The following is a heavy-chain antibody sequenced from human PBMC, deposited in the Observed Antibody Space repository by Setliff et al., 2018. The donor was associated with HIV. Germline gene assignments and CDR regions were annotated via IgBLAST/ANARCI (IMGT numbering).Heavy chain of an antibody. J-gene: IGHJ2*01. CDR2: IYTSGST. D-gene: IGHD1-26*01. CDR3: ARGTYKWELLLAWYFDL. CDR1: GGSISNYY. Sequence: SETLSLTCTVSGGSISNYYWSWIRQPPGKGLEWIGYIYTSGSTNYNPSLKSRVTISVDTSKIQFSLKLSSVTAADTAVYYCARGTYKWELLLAWYFDLWGRGTLVTVPQ. V-gene: IGHV4-4*09.